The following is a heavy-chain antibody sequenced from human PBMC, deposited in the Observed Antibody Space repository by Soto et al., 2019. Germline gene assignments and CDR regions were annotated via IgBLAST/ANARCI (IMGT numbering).Heavy chain of an antibody. J-gene: IGHJ4*02. Sequence: SETLSLTCTVSGGSVTGFYWNWIRQPPGKRLEWIGDMLRSGSPNHNPALKGRVTITIEASMTRVSLKLTSVTAADTAVYYCPGAPDLGVAHIDSWGQGTLVTVSS. D-gene: IGHD3-3*01. CDR2: MLRSGSP. CDR3: PGAPDLGVAHIDS. CDR1: GGSVTGFY. V-gene: IGHV4-59*02.